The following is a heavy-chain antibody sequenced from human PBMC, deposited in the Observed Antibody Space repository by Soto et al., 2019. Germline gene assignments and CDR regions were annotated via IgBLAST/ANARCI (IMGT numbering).Heavy chain of an antibody. D-gene: IGHD1-26*01. CDR1: GVSVTSYH. CDR3: ARDMHAGCTHYFDP. Sequence: SETLSLTCSVSGVSVTSYHWSWIRQFPGKGVEGIAYTAHNGNTNYHPSLKSRVIISLDTSKNEGSLRVSSVTAADTAVYYCARDMHAGCTHYFDPWGQGTLVTVSS. V-gene: IGHV4-59*02. CDR2: TAHNGNT. J-gene: IGHJ5*02.